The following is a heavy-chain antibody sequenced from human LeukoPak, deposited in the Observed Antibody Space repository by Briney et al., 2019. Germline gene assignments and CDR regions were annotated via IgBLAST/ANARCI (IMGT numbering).Heavy chain of an antibody. CDR3: AREGTDQYYYYYMDV. J-gene: IGHJ6*03. V-gene: IGHV4-59*11. D-gene: IGHD3-10*01. Sequence: PSETLSLTCTLSGGSIRSHNCSWIRHPPEKGPEWDGYIYYSGSTNYNPSLKSRVTISLDTSKTQFSLKLSSVTAADTAVYYCAREGTDQYYYYYMDVWGKGTTVTVSS. CDR1: GGSIRSHN. CDR2: IYYSGST.